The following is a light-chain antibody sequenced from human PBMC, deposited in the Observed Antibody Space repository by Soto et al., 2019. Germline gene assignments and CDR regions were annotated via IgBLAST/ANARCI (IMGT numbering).Light chain of an antibody. CDR3: SSYAGSSTHVV. CDR2: EGS. CDR1: SSDVGSYNL. V-gene: IGLV2-23*01. J-gene: IGLJ2*01. Sequence: QSVLTQPASVSGSPGQSITISCTGISSDVGSYNLVSWYQQHPGKAPKVMIYEGSKRPSGVSNRFSGSRPGNTASLTISGLQAEDEAHYDCSSYAGSSTHVVFGGGTKLTVL.